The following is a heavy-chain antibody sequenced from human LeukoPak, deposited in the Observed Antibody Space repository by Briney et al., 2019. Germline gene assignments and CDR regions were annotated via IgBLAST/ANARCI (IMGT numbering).Heavy chain of an antibody. D-gene: IGHD1-26*01. CDR3: AKDTGFTVGALNY. CDR2: ISWNSGSI. V-gene: IGHV3-9*01. Sequence: GGSLRLSCAASGFTFDDYAMHWVRQAPGKGLEWVSGISWNSGSIGYADSVKGRFTISRDNAKNSLYLQMNSLRTEDTALYYCAKDTGFTVGALNYWGQGTLVTVSS. CDR1: GFTFDDYA. J-gene: IGHJ4*02.